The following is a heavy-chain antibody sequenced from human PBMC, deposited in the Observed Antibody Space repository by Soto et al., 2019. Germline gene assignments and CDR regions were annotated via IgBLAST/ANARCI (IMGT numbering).Heavy chain of an antibody. V-gene: IGHV3-74*01. CDR2: INSDGSST. CDR1: GFTFSSYW. D-gene: IGHD6-13*01. CDR3: ARASGGASSSWYWGFEY. J-gene: IGHJ4*02. Sequence: EVQLVESGGGLVQPGGSLRLSCAASGFTFSSYWMHWVRQAPGKGLVWVSGINSDGSSTSYADSVKGRFTISRDNAKNTLYLQMNSLRAEDTAVYYCARASGGASSSWYWGFEYWGQGTLVTVSS.